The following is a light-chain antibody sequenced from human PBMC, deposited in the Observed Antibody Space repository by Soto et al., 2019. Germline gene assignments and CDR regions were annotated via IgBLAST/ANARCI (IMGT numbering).Light chain of an antibody. V-gene: IGLV2-14*03. J-gene: IGLJ3*02. Sequence: QSALTQPASVSGSPGQSITISCTGTSSDVGGYNYVSWSQQHPGKAPKLLIYGNSNRPSGVPDRFSGSKSGTSASLAINGLQAEDEAHYYCQSYDNSLSGSWVFGGGTKLTVL. CDR3: QSYDNSLSGSWV. CDR2: GNS. CDR1: SSDVGGYNY.